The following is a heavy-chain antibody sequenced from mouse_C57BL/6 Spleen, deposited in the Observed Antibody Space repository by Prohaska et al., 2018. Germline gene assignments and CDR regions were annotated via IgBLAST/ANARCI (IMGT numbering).Heavy chain of an antibody. CDR2: IYPGDGDT. D-gene: IGHD3-2*02. CDR3: ARWGGWGFDY. V-gene: IGHV1-82*01. CDR1: GYAFSSSW. J-gene: IGHJ2*01. Sequence: VQLQQSVPELVKPGASVKISCKASGYAFSSSWMHWVKQRPGKGLEWIGRIYPGDGDTNYNGKFKGKATLTADKSSSTAYMQLSSLTSEDSAVYFGARWGGWGFDYWGQGTTLTGSS.